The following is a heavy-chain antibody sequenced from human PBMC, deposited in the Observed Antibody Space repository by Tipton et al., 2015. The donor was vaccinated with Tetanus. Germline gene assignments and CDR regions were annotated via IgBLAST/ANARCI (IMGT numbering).Heavy chain of an antibody. D-gene: IGHD2-21*02. Sequence: TLSLTCSVSGGSINSGGYFWNWIRQQPGKGPEWIGYIYYSGDTFYNPSLKSRVTISVDTSKNQFSLNLRSVTAADTAIYYCAKIVAPGPLIATAIPREYYFDLWGQGTRVTVSS. J-gene: IGHJ4*02. CDR1: GGSINSGGYF. CDR2: IYYSGDT. CDR3: AKIVAPGPLIATAIPREYYFDL. V-gene: IGHV4-31*03.